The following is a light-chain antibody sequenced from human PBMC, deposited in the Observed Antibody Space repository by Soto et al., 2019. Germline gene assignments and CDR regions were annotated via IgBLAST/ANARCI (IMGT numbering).Light chain of an antibody. V-gene: IGKV3-20*01. CDR3: QQYGVTPPNT. CDR2: GAS. Sequence: EIVLTQSPGTLSLSPGERATFSCRASQIVSSTYLAWFQQKPGQAPRLLIYGASTRATGIPDRFSGSGSGADFTLTISGLEPEDFGLYYCQQYGVTPPNTFGGGTKVEV. J-gene: IGKJ4*01. CDR1: QIVSSTY.